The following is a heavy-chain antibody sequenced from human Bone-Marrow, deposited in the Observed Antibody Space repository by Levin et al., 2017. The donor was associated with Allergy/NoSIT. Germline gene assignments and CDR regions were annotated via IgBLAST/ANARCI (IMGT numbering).Heavy chain of an antibody. CDR1: GFTFNSYS. J-gene: IGHJ5*02. Sequence: SCAASGFTFNSYSMNWVRQAPGKGLEWVSYISSGSSTVYYADSVKGRFTISRDNAKNSLYLQMNSLRAEDTAVYYCARVTGGTNWFDPWGQGTLVTVSS. CDR2: ISSGSSTV. D-gene: IGHD2-21*02. CDR3: ARVTGGTNWFDP. V-gene: IGHV3-48*04.